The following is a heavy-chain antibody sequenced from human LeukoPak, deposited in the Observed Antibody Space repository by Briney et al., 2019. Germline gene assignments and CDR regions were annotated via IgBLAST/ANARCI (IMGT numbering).Heavy chain of an antibody. CDR1: GGSVSSGSYY. D-gene: IGHD3-22*01. V-gene: IGHV4-61*01. Sequence: PSETLSLTCTVSGGSVSSGSYYWSWIRQPPGKGLEWIVYIYYSGSTNYNPSLKSRVTISVDTSKNQFSLKLSSVTAADTAVYYCARMSYDPYHDAFDIWGQGTMVTVSS. CDR2: IYYSGST. CDR3: ARMSYDPYHDAFDI. J-gene: IGHJ3*02.